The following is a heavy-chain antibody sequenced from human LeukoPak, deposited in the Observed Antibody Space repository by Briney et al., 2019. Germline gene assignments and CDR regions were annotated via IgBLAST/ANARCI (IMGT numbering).Heavy chain of an antibody. D-gene: IGHD2-15*01. CDR3: TREVYPGALRGSPFDY. Sequence: GGSLRLSCAASGFTFSNYNMNWVRQAPGKGLEWVSSISTSSSYIYYADSVKGRITISRDNAKSSLYLQIDGLRAEDTAVYYCTREVYPGALRGSPFDYWGQGTLVTVSS. CDR2: ISTSSSYI. V-gene: IGHV3-21*01. CDR1: GFTFSNYN. J-gene: IGHJ4*02.